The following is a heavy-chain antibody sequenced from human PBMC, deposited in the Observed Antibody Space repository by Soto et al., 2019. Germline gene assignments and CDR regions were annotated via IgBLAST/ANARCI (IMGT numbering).Heavy chain of an antibody. D-gene: IGHD1-1*01. CDR3: AKDVGNWNVFDY. Sequence: EVQLVESGGGLVQPGRSLRLSCAASGFTFDDYAMHWVRQAPGKGLEWVSGISWNSGSIGYADSVKGRFTISRDNAKNPLNLQMNSLRAEDTALYYCAKDVGNWNVFDYWGQGTLVTVSS. CDR1: GFTFDDYA. V-gene: IGHV3-9*01. J-gene: IGHJ4*02. CDR2: ISWNSGSI.